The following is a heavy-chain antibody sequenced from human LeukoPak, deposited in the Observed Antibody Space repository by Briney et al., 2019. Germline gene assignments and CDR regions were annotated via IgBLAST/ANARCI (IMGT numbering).Heavy chain of an antibody. CDR2: ISAYNGNT. CDR3: ARDPRIVGATHNWFDP. D-gene: IGHD1-26*01. V-gene: IGHV1-18*01. J-gene: IGHJ5*02. Sequence: ASVKVSCKTAGYTFTSYGINWVRQAPGQGLEWMGWISAYNGNTNYAQKVQGRVTMTTDTSTSTAYMELRSLRSDDTAVYYCARDPRIVGATHNWFDPWGQGTLVTVSS. CDR1: GYTFTSYG.